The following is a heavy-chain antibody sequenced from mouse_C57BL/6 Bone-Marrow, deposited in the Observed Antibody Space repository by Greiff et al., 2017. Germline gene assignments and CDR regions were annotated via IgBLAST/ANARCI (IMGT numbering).Heavy chain of an antibody. CDR3: ARRPRFAY. V-gene: IGHV1-26*01. J-gene: IGHJ3*01. CDR1: GYTFTDYY. CDR2: INPNNGGT. Sequence: EVQLQQSGPELVKPGASVKISCKASGYTFTDYYMNWAKQSPGKSLEWIGDINPNNGGTSYNQKFKGKATLTVDKSSSTAYMELRSLTSEDSAVYYWARRPRFAYWGQGTLVTVSA.